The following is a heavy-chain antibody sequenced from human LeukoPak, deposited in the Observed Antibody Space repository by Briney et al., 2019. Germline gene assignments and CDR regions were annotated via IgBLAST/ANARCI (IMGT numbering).Heavy chain of an antibody. CDR2: IDPSDSYT. CDR1: GNNYW. Sequence: GESLKISCKASGNNYWIAWVRQMPGKGLEWMGRIDPSDSYTNYSPSFQGHVTISADKSISTAYLQWSSLKASDTAMYYCARPSGYDSSGYPWDWGQGTLVTVSS. V-gene: IGHV5-10-1*01. CDR3: ARPSGYDSSGYPWD. J-gene: IGHJ4*02. D-gene: IGHD3-22*01.